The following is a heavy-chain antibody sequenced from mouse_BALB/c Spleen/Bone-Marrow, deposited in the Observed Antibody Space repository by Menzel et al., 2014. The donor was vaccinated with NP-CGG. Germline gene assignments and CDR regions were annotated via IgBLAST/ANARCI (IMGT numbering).Heavy chain of an antibody. V-gene: IGHV1S132*01. J-gene: IGHJ2*01. CDR1: GYTFTSYW. CDR2: IFPGTGTT. CDR3: ARKGISTVIATAYYFDY. Sequence: VKLQESGAELVKPGASVKLSCKTSGYTFTSYWFQWVKQRPGQGLGWIGEIFPGTGTTYYNEKFKDKATLTIDTSSSTAYMQLSSLTSEDSAVYLCARKGISTVIATAYYFDYWGQGSTLTVSS. D-gene: IGHD2-4*01.